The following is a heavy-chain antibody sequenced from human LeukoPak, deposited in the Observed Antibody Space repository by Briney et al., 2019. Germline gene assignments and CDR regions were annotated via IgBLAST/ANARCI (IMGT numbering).Heavy chain of an antibody. CDR1: GGTFSSYA. V-gene: IGHV1-69*01. CDR2: IIPIFGTA. J-gene: IGHJ6*02. CDR3: ARASLVVPAAIPLGMDV. Sequence: SVKVSCKAFGGTFSSYAISCVRQAPGQGLEWMGGIIPIFGTANYAQKFQGRVTITADESTSTAYMELGSLRSEDTAVYYCARASLVVPAAIPLGMDVWGQGTTVTVSS. D-gene: IGHD2-2*02.